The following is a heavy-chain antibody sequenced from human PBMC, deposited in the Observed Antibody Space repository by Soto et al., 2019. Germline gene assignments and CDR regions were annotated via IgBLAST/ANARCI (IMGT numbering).Heavy chain of an antibody. V-gene: IGHV1-69*13. Sequence: VTSVKVSCEDSGGALSSYARSWVRQAPGQGLEWMGGIIPIFGTANYAQKFQGRVTITADESTSTAYMELSSLRSEDTAVYYCAREGPYNDYETPYFDYWGQGTLVTVSS. D-gene: IGHD5-12*01. J-gene: IGHJ4*02. CDR2: IIPIFGTA. CDR1: GGALSSYA. CDR3: AREGPYNDYETPYFDY.